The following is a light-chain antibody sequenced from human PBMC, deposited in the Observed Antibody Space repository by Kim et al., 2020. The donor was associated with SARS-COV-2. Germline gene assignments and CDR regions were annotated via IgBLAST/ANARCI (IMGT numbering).Light chain of an antibody. CDR3: QQRSNWPLT. CDR2: GAS. V-gene: IGKV3-11*01. Sequence: LSLGERAPLSCRASQSVYSYLAWYQQKPGQAPRLLIHGASYRATGIPARFSASGSGTDFTLTISSLEPEDFAVYYCQQRSNWPLTFGPGTKVDIK. J-gene: IGKJ3*01. CDR1: QSVYSY.